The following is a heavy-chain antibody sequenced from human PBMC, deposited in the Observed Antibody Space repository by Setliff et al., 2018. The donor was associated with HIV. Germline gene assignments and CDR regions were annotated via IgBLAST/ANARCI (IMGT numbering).Heavy chain of an antibody. V-gene: IGHV3-15*01. J-gene: IGHJ4*02. D-gene: IGHD3-9*01. CDR1: GFNFKSGW. CDR2: IKSNSDGGTS. Sequence: GGSLRLSCVVSGFNFKSGWMTWVRQAPGKGLEWVGRIKSNSDGGTSDYAAAVKDRFSFSRDDSKSILYLQMNSLEIEDTAVYFCSTGPSRVFDGIADFWGPGTLVTVS. CDR3: STGPSRVFDGIADF.